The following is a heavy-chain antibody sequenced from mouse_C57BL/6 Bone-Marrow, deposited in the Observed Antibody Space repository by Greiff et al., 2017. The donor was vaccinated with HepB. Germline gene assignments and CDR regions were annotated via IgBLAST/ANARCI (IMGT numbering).Heavy chain of an antibody. CDR3: ARDLHYYGSSSYYAMDY. Sequence: QVQLQQPGAELVKPGASVKMSCKASGYTFTSYWITWVKQRPGQGLEWIGDIYPGSGSTNYNEKFKSKATLTVDTSSSTAYMQLSSLTSEYSAVYYCARDLHYYGSSSYYAMDYWGQGTSVTVSS. D-gene: IGHD1-1*01. CDR1: GYTFTSYW. J-gene: IGHJ4*01. CDR2: IYPGSGST. V-gene: IGHV1-55*01.